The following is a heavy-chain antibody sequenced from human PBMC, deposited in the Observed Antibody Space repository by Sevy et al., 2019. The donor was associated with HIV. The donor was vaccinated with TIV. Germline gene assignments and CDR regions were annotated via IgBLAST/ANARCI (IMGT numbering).Heavy chain of an antibody. CDR3: AKDGGYSYYDFWSGYYSPYYYYGMDV. Sequence: GGSLRLSCAASGFTFDDYAMHWVRQAPGKGLERVSGISWNSGSIGYADSVKGRFTISRDNAKNSLYLQMNSLRAEDTALYYCAKDGGYSYYDFWSGYYSPYYYYGMDVWGQGTTVTVSS. CDR2: ISWNSGSI. J-gene: IGHJ6*02. D-gene: IGHD3-3*01. CDR1: GFTFDDYA. V-gene: IGHV3-9*01.